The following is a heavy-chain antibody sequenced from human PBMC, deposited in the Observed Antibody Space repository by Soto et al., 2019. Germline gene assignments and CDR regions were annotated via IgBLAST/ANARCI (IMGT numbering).Heavy chain of an antibody. CDR2: IIPIFGTA. Sequence: QVQLVQSGAEVKKPGSSVKVSCKASGGTFSSYAISWVRQAPGQGLEWMGGIIPIFGTANYAQKFQCRVTITADKSTSTAYMELSSLRSEDTAVYYCAYIAAAGYDITNWFDPWGQGTLVTVSS. V-gene: IGHV1-69*06. CDR1: GGTFSSYA. D-gene: IGHD6-13*01. CDR3: AYIAAAGYDITNWFDP. J-gene: IGHJ5*02.